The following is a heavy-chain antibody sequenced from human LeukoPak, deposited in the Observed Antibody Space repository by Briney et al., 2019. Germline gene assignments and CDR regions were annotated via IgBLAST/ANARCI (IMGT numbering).Heavy chain of an antibody. D-gene: IGHD3-22*01. Sequence: VASVKVSCKASGYTFTGYYMHWLRQAPGHGLEWMGRINPNSGGTNYAQNFQGRGTITRNTSTSTAYMKLSSLRSEDAAVYYSAISEVGYYDSSGYYHYWGQGTLVTVSS. V-gene: IGHV1-2*06. CDR1: GYTFTGYY. CDR3: AISEVGYYDSSGYYHY. CDR2: INPNSGGT. J-gene: IGHJ4*02.